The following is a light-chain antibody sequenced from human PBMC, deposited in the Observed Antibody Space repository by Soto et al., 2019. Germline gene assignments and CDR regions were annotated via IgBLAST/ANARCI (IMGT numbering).Light chain of an antibody. J-gene: IGLJ2*01. CDR1: SSNIGAGYD. CDR2: GNS. V-gene: IGLV1-40*01. CDR3: QSYDSSLSGVV. Sequence: QSVLTQPPSVSGAPGQRVTISCTGSSSNIGAGYDVHWYQQLPGTAPKLIIYGNSNRSSGVPDRFSGYKSGTSASLAITGLQAEDEADYYCQSYDSSLSGVVFGGGTKVTVL.